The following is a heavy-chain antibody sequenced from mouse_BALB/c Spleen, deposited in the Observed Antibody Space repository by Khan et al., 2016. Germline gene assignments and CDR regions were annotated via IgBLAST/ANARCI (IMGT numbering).Heavy chain of an antibody. Sequence: QVRLQQSGAELVRPGSSVKISCKASGYAFSSYWMNWVKQRPGQGLEWIGLIYPGDGDTNYNGKFKGKATLTAVQSSRTAYMQLSSLTSEDTSVYFCAYYTYYFSIDYCGQVTSVTVSS. CDR1: GYAFSSYW. CDR3: AYYTYYFSIDY. CDR2: IYPGDGDT. J-gene: IGHJ4*01. V-gene: IGHV1-80*01. D-gene: IGHD2-14*01.